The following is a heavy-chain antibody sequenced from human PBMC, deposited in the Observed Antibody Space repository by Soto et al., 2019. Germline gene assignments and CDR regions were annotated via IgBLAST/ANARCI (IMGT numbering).Heavy chain of an antibody. Sequence: GGSLRLSCAASGFTFSSYAMSWVRQAPGKGLEWVSAISGSGGSTYYADSVKGRFTISRDNSKNTLYLQMNSLRAEDTAVYYCAKGIWSGYYSPIFDYWGQGTLVTVSS. D-gene: IGHD3-3*01. J-gene: IGHJ4*02. CDR2: ISGSGGST. CDR1: GFTFSSYA. CDR3: AKGIWSGYYSPIFDY. V-gene: IGHV3-23*01.